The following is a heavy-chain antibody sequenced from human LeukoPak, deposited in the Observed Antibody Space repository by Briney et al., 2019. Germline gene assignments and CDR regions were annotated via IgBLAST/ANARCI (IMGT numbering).Heavy chain of an antibody. CDR2: IKTDGSQT. V-gene: IGHV3-7*01. D-gene: IGHD4/OR15-4a*01. CDR3: ARASMGGRDYHLDS. CDR1: GFTFSSYA. Sequence: PGGSLRLSCAASGFTFSSYAMSWVRQAPGKGLEWVANIKTDGSQTYYLDSVKGRFTISRDNAKNFLSLQLGSLRADDTGVYYCARASMGGRDYHLDSWGQGTLVTVSS. J-gene: IGHJ4*02.